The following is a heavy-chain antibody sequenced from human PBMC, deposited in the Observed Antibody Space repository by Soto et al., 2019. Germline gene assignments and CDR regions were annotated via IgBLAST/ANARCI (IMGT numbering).Heavy chain of an antibody. Sequence: PSETLSLTCTVSGGSISSGDYYWSWIRQPPGKGLERIGYIYHSGSTYYNPSFKSRVTMSVDTSKNQFSLRLSSVTAADTAVYYCARQRYYETKGYFDYWGQGTLVTVSS. CDR1: GGSISSGDYY. V-gene: IGHV4-30-4*01. CDR3: ARQRYYETKGYFDY. J-gene: IGHJ4*02. CDR2: IYHSGST. D-gene: IGHD3-22*01.